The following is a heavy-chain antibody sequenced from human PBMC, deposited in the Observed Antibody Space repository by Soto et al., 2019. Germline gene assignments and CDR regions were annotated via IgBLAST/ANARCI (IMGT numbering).Heavy chain of an antibody. D-gene: IGHD3-10*01. CDR3: ARQGLTLWFGELLGSYFDY. CDR2: IYYSGST. CDR1: GGSISSSSYY. Sequence: SETQSLTCTVSGGSISSSSYYWGWIRQPPGKGLEWIGSIYYSGSTYYNPSLKSRVTISVDTSKNQFSLKLSSVTAADTAVYYCARQGLTLWFGELLGSYFDYWGQGTLVTVSS. J-gene: IGHJ4*02. V-gene: IGHV4-39*01.